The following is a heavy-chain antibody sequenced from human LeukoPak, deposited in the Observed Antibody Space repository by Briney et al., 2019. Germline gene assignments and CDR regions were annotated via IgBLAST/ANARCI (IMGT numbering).Heavy chain of an antibody. D-gene: IGHD2-15*01. Sequence: GGCLRLSCAASGFTFSSYGMSWVRRAPGKGLEWVANIKQDGSEKYYVDSVKGRFTISRDNAKNSLYLQMNSLRAEDTAVYYCARARSCYDYWGQGTLVTVSS. CDR3: ARARSCYDY. CDR2: IKQDGSEK. J-gene: IGHJ4*02. CDR1: GFTFSSYG. V-gene: IGHV3-7*01.